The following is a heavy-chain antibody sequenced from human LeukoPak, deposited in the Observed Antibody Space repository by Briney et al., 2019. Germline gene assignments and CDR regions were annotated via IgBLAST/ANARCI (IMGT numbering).Heavy chain of an antibody. Sequence: GESLKISCKGSGYSFTSYWIGWVRQMPGKGLEWMGIIYPGDSDTRYSPSFQGQVTISADKSISTAYLQWSSLKALDTGMYCCASSGSGLLGNDAFDIWGQGTMVTVSS. CDR2: IYPGDSDT. D-gene: IGHD3-22*01. CDR3: ASSGSGLLGNDAFDI. J-gene: IGHJ3*02. V-gene: IGHV5-51*01. CDR1: GYSFTSYW.